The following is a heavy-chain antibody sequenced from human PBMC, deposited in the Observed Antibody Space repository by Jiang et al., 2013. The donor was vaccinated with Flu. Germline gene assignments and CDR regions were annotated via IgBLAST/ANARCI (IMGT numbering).Heavy chain of an antibody. Sequence: ALLKPSETLSLTCTVYGGSFSGYYWSWIRQPPGKGLEWIGEINHSGSTNYNPSLKSRVTISVDTSKNQFSLKLSSVTAADTAVYYCARVSAPRNRWYFDLWGRGTLVTVSS. CDR2: INHSGST. J-gene: IGHJ2*01. CDR1: GGSFSGYY. CDR3: ARVSAPRNRWYFDL. V-gene: IGHV4-34*01.